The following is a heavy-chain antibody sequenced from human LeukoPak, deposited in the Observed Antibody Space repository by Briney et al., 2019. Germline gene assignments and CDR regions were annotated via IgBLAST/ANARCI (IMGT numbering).Heavy chain of an antibody. D-gene: IGHD6-19*01. Sequence: SETLSLTCTVSGGSISSYYWSWIRQPPGKGLEWIGSIYYSGSTYYNPSLKSRVTISVDTSKNQFSLKLSSVTAADTAVYYCARQSSGWYFHAFDIWGQGTMVTVSS. CDR2: IYYSGST. CDR3: ARQSSGWYFHAFDI. J-gene: IGHJ3*02. CDR1: GGSISSYY. V-gene: IGHV4-39*07.